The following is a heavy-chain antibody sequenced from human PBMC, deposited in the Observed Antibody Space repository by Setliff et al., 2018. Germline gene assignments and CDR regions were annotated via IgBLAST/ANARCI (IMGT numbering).Heavy chain of an antibody. CDR1: NGFVIDHW. J-gene: IGHJ4*01. CDR2: IYSNGNT. D-gene: IGHD3-3*01. CDR3: ARARQGGFLEWAPFDF. V-gene: IGHV4-4*07. Sequence: SETLSLTCSVSNGFVIDHWWTWIRQPAGKGLEWIGQIYSNGNTEYNPSLKNRVTISVDKSSNQFSLELYSVNAADTAVYYCARARQGGFLEWAPFDFWGRGMLVTVSS.